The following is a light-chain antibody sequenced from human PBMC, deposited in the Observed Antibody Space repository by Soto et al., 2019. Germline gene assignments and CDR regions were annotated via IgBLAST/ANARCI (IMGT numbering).Light chain of an antibody. CDR1: SSNIGSNY. V-gene: IGLV1-47*01. Sequence: VLTQPPSASGTPGQRVTISCSGSSSNIGSNYVYWYQQLPGTAPKLLIYRNNQRPSGVPDRFSGSKSGTSASLAISGLRSEDEADYYCAAWDDSLSVNWVFGGGTKLTVL. J-gene: IGLJ3*02. CDR3: AAWDDSLSVNWV. CDR2: RNN.